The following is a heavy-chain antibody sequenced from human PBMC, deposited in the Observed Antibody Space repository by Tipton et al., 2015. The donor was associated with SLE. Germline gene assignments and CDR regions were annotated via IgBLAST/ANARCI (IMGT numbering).Heavy chain of an antibody. CDR1: GGSISSGSYY. CDR2: IYTSGST. Sequence: TLSLTCTVSGGSISSGSYYWSRIRQPAGKGLEWIGHIYTSGSTNYNPSLKSRVTISVDTSKNQFSLKLSSVTAADTAVYYCARAGIAAAGSIDYWGQGTLVTVSS. J-gene: IGHJ4*02. V-gene: IGHV4-61*09. D-gene: IGHD6-13*01. CDR3: ARAGIAAAGSIDY.